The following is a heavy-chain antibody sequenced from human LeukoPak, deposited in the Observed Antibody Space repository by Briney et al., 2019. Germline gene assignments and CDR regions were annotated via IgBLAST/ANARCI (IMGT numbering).Heavy chain of an antibody. Sequence: PGGSLRLSCAASGFTFDDYGMSWVRQAPGKRLEWVSGINWNGGSTGYADSVKGRFTISRDNAKNSLYLQMNSLRAEDTALYYCARWGTYCGGGSCYLSYYYYYYMDVWGKGTTVTVSS. CDR1: GFTFDDYG. D-gene: IGHD2-15*01. CDR2: INWNGGST. J-gene: IGHJ6*03. V-gene: IGHV3-20*04. CDR3: ARWGTYCGGGSCYLSYYYYYYMDV.